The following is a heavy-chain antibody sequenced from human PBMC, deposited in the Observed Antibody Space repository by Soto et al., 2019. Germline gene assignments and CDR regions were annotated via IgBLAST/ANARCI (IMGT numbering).Heavy chain of an antibody. Sequence: GGSLRLSCAASGFTFTNYGFHWVRQAPGKGLEWVAAIWSDGNNRYNGGAVEGRFTISKDNSKNMLYLQMNDLRVEDTALYYCARDSIRVPADFDYWGQGTLVTVSS. CDR1: GFTFTNYG. CDR2: IWSDGNNR. J-gene: IGHJ4*02. CDR3: ARDSIRVPADFDY. D-gene: IGHD1-20*01. V-gene: IGHV3-33*01.